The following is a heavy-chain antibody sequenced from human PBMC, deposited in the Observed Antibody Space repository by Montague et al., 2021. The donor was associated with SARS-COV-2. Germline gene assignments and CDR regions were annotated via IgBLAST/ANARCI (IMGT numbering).Heavy chain of an antibody. CDR1: GGSISSSSYY. Sequence: SETLSLTCTVSGGSISSSSYYWGWIRQPPGKGLEWIGSIYYSGSTYYNPSLKSRVTISVDTSKNQFFLKLSSVTAADTAVYYCARHLVYCSSTSCYEGRFDPWGQGTLVTVSS. V-gene: IGHV4-39*01. J-gene: IGHJ5*02. CDR3: ARHLVYCSSTSCYEGRFDP. CDR2: IYYSGST. D-gene: IGHD2-2*01.